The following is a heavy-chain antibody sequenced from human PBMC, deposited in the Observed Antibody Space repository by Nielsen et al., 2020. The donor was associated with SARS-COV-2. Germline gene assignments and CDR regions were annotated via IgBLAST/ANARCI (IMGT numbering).Heavy chain of an antibody. CDR3: ARGGGLPLFDI. V-gene: IGHV5-51*01. Sequence: GESLKISCKTSGYIFTNYWIGWVRQVPGKGLEWMAIIYPSDSDTRFSPSLQGQVTVSADKSIDTAYLQWSSLKASDTAMYYCARGGGLPLFDIWGRGTMLTVSS. J-gene: IGHJ3*02. D-gene: IGHD2-21*02. CDR2: IYPSDSDT. CDR1: GYIFTNYW.